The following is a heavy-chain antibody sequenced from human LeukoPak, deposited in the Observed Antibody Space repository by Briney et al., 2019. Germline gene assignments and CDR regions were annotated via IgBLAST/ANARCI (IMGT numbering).Heavy chain of an antibody. Sequence: GASVKVSCKASGGAFSSYAISWVRQAPGQGLEWMGGIIPIFGTANYAQKFQGRVTITADESTSTAYMELSSLRSEDTAVYYCARGGFWLFDYWGQGTLVTVSS. CDR2: IIPIFGTA. D-gene: IGHD3-3*01. V-gene: IGHV1-69*13. J-gene: IGHJ4*02. CDR3: ARGGFWLFDY. CDR1: GGAFSSYA.